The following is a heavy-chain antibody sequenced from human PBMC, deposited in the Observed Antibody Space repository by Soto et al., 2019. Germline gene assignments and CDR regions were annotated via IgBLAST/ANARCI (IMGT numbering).Heavy chain of an antibody. CDR3: ARDSTVTHPPPIDY. CDR1: GFTFSNSW. CDR2: INQDGSQK. V-gene: IGHV3-7*01. D-gene: IGHD4-17*01. Sequence: PGGSLRLSCAASGFTFSNSWLSWVRQAPGKGLEWVATINQDGSQKDYVDSVRGRFTISRDNAKNSLYLQMNSLRAEDTAVYYCARDSTVTHPPPIDYWGQGTLVTVSS. J-gene: IGHJ4*02.